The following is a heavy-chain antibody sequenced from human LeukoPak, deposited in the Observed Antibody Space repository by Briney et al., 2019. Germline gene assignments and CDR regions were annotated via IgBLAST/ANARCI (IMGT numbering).Heavy chain of an antibody. D-gene: IGHD4-17*01. CDR2: IYYTGTT. CDR3: ARSYGDYLNFDY. CDR1: GGPISTYY. Sequence: SETLSLTCTVSGGPISTYYWSWIRQPPGMGLEWIGYIYYTGTTNYNPSLKSRVTMSVDTSKTQFSLNLTSVTAADTAIYYCARSYGDYLNFDYWGQGTLVTVS. J-gene: IGHJ4*02. V-gene: IGHV4-59*08.